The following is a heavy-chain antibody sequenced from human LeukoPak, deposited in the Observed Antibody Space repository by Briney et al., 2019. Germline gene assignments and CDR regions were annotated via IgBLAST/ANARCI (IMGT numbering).Heavy chain of an antibody. V-gene: IGHV4-34*01. CDR3: ARAFRYCSSTSCYYLGPAKAYNWFDP. CDR2: INHSGST. J-gene: IGHJ5*02. D-gene: IGHD2-2*01. CDR1: GGSFSGYY. Sequence: SETLSLTCAVYGGSFSGYYWSWLRQPPGKGLEWIGEINHSGSTNYNPSLKSRVTISVDTSKNQFSLKLSSVTAADTAVYYCARAFRYCSSTSCYYLGPAKAYNWFDPWGQGTLVTVSS.